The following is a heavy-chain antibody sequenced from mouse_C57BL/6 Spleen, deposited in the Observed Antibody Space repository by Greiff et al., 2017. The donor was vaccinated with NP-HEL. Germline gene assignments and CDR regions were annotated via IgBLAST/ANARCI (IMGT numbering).Heavy chain of an antibody. J-gene: IGHJ4*01. Sequence: EVQLQQSGPELVKPGASVKISCKASGYTFTDYYMNWVKQSHGKSLEWIGDINPNNGGTSYNQKFKGKATLTVDKSSSTAYMELRSLTSEDSAVYYCASPSSPYAMDYWGQGTSVTVSS. V-gene: IGHV1-26*01. D-gene: IGHD1-1*01. CDR1: GYTFTDYY. CDR2: INPNNGGT. CDR3: ASPSSPYAMDY.